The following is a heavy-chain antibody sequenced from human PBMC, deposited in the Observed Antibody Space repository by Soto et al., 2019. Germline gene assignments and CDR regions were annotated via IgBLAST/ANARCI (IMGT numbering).Heavy chain of an antibody. CDR2: ISSSTSHT. V-gene: IGHV3-11*05. D-gene: IGHD3-22*01. CDR3: ARAGDYYDSSGHEGTHDI. J-gene: IGHJ3*02. CDR1: GFTFSDYY. Sequence: GGSLRLSCAVSGFTFSDYYMTWIRQAPGKGLEWVSYISSSTSHTNYADSVKGRFTISRDNAKNSLFLQMNSLRAEDTALYYCARAGDYYDSSGHEGTHDIWGQGTMVTVSS.